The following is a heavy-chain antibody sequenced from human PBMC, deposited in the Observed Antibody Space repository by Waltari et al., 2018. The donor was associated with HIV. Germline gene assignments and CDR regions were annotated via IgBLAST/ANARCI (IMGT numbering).Heavy chain of an antibody. CDR2: INSDGSST. Sequence: EVQLVESGGGLVQLGGSLRLSCAASGFPFSSYWMHWVPHAPGKGLVWVSRINSDGSSTSYADSVKGRFTISRDNAKNTLYLQMNSLRAEDTAVYYCASLDPSYYGFYGMDVWGQGTTVTVSS. V-gene: IGHV3-74*01. CDR1: GFPFSSYW. J-gene: IGHJ6*02. D-gene: IGHD1-1*01. CDR3: ASLDPSYYGFYGMDV.